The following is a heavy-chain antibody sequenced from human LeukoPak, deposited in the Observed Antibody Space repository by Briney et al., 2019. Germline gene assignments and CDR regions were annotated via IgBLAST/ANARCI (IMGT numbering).Heavy chain of an antibody. CDR1: GGSMSRYY. J-gene: IGHJ4*02. D-gene: IGHD4-4*01. CDR3: ARVVYNTVTTSTTTHNDDY. CDR2: IFYSGST. Sequence: SETLSLTCTVSGGSMSRYYWSWIRQPPGKGLEWIGYIFYSGSTNYNPSLKSRVTISVDTSKNQFSLKLSSVTAADTAVYYCARVVYNTVTTSTTTHNDDYWGQGTLVTVSS. V-gene: IGHV4-59*12.